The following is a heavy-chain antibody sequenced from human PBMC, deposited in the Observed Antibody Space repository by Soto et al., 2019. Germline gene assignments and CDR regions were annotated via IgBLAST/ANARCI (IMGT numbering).Heavy chain of an antibody. CDR3: ATPSTTVTTLSYYGMDV. D-gene: IGHD4-17*01. V-gene: IGHV1-69*13. CDR2: IIPIFGTA. J-gene: IGHJ6*02. CDR1: GGTFSSYA. Sequence: SVKVSCKASGGTFSSYAISWVRQAPGQGLEWMGGIIPIFGTANYAQKFQRRVTITADESTSTAYMELSSLRSEDTAVYYCATPSTTVTTLSYYGMDVWGQGTTVTVSS.